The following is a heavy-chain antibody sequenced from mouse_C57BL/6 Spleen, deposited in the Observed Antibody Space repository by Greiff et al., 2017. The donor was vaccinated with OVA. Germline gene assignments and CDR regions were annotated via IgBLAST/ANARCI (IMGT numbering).Heavy chain of an antibody. CDR2: IYPRSGNT. CDR1: GYTFTSYG. D-gene: IGHD1-1*01. CDR3: ARWCHYYGSSLGYFDY. V-gene: IGHV1-81*01. Sequence: QVQLQQSGAELARPGASVKLSCKASGYTFTSYGISWVKQRTGQGLEWIGEIYPRSGNTYYNEKFKGKATLTADKSSSTAYMELRSLTSEDSAVYFCARWCHYYGSSLGYFDYWGQGTTLTVSS. J-gene: IGHJ2*01.